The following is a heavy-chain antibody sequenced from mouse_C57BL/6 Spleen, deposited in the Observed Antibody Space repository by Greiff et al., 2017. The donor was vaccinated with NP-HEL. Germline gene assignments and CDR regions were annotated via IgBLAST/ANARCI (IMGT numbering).Heavy chain of an antibody. D-gene: IGHD2-5*01. CDR3: ARGYYSNYGFAY. CDR1: GFTFSDYG. Sequence: EVKLVESGGGLVKPGGSLKLSCAASGFTFSDYGMHWVRQAPEKGLEWVAYISSGSSTIYYADTVKGRFTISRDNAKNTLFLQMTSLRSEDTAMYYCARGYYSNYGFAYWGQGTLVTVSA. CDR2: ISSGSSTI. V-gene: IGHV5-17*01. J-gene: IGHJ3*01.